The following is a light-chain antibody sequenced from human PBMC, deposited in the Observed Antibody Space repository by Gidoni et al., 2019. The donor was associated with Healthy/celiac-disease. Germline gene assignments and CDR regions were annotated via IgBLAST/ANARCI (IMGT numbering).Light chain of an antibody. V-gene: IGKV1-9*01. Sequence: DTQLTHSPPFLSASVGDRVTITCRDSQGISSYLAWYQQKPGKAPKLLIYAASTLQSGVPSRFSGSGSGTDFTLTISSLQPEDFAAYYCQQLDSYPRTFGGGTKVEIK. CDR3: QQLDSYPRT. CDR1: QGISSY. CDR2: AAS. J-gene: IGKJ4*01.